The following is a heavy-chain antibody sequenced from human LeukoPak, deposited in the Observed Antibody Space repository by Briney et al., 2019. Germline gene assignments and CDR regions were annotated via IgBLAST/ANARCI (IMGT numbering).Heavy chain of an antibody. V-gene: IGHV4-38-2*02. CDR2: IYHSGST. CDR3: ARDTAVNAFDI. CDR1: GYSISSGYY. Sequence: SETLSLTCTVSGYSISSGYYWGWIRQPPGKGLEWIGSIYHSGSTYYNPSLKSRVTISVDTSKNQFSLKLSSVTAADTAVYYCARDTAVNAFDIWGQGTMVTVSS. D-gene: IGHD4-23*01. J-gene: IGHJ3*02.